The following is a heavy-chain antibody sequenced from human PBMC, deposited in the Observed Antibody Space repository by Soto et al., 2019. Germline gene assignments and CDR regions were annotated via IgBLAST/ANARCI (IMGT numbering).Heavy chain of an antibody. J-gene: IGHJ4*02. CDR3: AKVTHVLAVAGSENDY. CDR1: GFTFSSYA. V-gene: IGHV3-23*01. CDR2: ISGSGGST. D-gene: IGHD6-19*01. Sequence: HPGGSLRLSCAASGFTFSSYAMSWVRQAPGKGLEWVSAISGSGGSTYYADSVKGRFTISRDNSKNTLYPQMNSLRAEDTAVYYCAKVTHVLAVAGSENDYWGQGTLVTVSS.